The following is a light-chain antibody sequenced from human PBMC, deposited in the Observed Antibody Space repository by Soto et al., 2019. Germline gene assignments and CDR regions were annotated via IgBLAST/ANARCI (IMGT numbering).Light chain of an antibody. J-gene: IGKJ1*01. CDR3: QQRSNWPRT. CDR2: GAS. Sequence: EIVLTQSPGTLSLSPEERATLSCRASQSVSSTYLAWYQQKPGQAPRLLIYGASSRATGIPDRFSGSGSGTDFTLTISSLEPEDFAVYYCQQRSNWPRTFGQGTKVDI. CDR1: QSVSSTY. V-gene: IGKV3D-20*02.